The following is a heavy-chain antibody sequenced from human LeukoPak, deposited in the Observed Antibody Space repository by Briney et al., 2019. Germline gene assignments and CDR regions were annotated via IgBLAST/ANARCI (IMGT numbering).Heavy chain of an antibody. Sequence: SSETLSLTCTVSGGSISSYYWSWIRQPPGKGLEWIGYIYYSGSTNYNPSLKSRVTISVDTSKNQFSLKLSSVTAADTAVYYCARRVISSRYSHFDYWGQGTLVTVSS. J-gene: IGHJ4*02. CDR1: GGSISSYY. D-gene: IGHD6-13*01. CDR2: IYYSGST. CDR3: ARRVISSRYSHFDY. V-gene: IGHV4-59*01.